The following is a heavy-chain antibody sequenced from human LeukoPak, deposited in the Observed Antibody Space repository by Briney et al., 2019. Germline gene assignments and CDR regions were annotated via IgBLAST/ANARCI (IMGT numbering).Heavy chain of an antibody. CDR2: IGYDGTSI. CDR1: GFTFSTYP. Sequence: GGPLRLSCAPSGFTFSTYPMHWARQAPGKGLEWVAIIGYDGTSIYSSDYVKGRFTISRDNSKNTGYLQKNSVSAEDTAVYYCARGLGGWGSYSLTEYWFDPWGRGTLVTVSS. D-gene: IGHD3-16*02. V-gene: IGHV3-33*01. J-gene: IGHJ5*02. CDR3: ARGLGGWGSYSLTEYWFDP.